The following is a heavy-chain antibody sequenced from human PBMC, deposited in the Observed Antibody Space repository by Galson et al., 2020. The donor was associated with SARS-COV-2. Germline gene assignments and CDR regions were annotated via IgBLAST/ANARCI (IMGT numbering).Heavy chain of an antibody. CDR2: IYYSGST. CDR1: GGSISSGDYY. J-gene: IGHJ6*02. D-gene: IGHD3-10*01. Sequence: ETSETLSLTCTVSGGSISSGDYYWSWIRQPPGKGLEWIGYIYYSGSTYYNPSLKSRVTISVDTSKNRFSLKLSSVTAADTAVYYCARDRYYGSGSYYNDRDYYYGMDVWGQGTTVTVSS. V-gene: IGHV4-30-4*01. CDR3: ARDRYYGSGSYYNDRDYYYGMDV.